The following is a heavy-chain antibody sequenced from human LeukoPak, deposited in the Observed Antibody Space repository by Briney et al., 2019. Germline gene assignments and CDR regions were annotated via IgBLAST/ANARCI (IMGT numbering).Heavy chain of an antibody. CDR3: AREHLELGITGRLDY. Sequence: ASVKVSCKASGGTFSSYAISWVRQAPGQGLEWMGRIIPILGIANYAQKFQGRVTITADKSTSTAYMELSSLRSEDTAVYYCAREHLELGITGRLDYWGQGTLVTVSS. CDR1: GGTFSSYA. V-gene: IGHV1-69*04. D-gene: IGHD7-27*01. CDR2: IIPILGIA. J-gene: IGHJ4*02.